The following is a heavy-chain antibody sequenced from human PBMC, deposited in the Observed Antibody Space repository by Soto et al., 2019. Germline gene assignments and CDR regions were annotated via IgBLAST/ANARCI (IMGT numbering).Heavy chain of an antibody. CDR2: IYYSGST. CDR3: ARGGEDCSGGSCNFDY. J-gene: IGHJ4*02. CDR1: GGSISSSSYY. V-gene: IGHV4-39*01. D-gene: IGHD2-15*01. Sequence: QLQLQESGPGLVKPSETLSLTCTVSGGSISSSSYYWGWIRQPPGKGLEWIGSIYYSGSTYYNPSLKRRVTISVYTSKNQFSLKLSSVTAADTDMYYCARGGEDCSGGSCNFDYWGQGTLVTVSS.